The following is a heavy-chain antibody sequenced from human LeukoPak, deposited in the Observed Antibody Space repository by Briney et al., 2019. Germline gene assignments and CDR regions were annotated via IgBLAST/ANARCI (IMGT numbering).Heavy chain of an antibody. V-gene: IGHV4-34*01. CDR2: INHSGST. CDR3: ARGPSYYDFWQEFDY. J-gene: IGHJ4*02. Sequence: SETLSLTCAFSGGSFSGYYWSWIRQPPGKGLEWIGEINHSGSTNYNSSLKSRVTISVDTSKNQFSLKLSSVTAADTAVYYCARGPSYYDFWQEFDYWGQGTLVTVS. D-gene: IGHD3-3*01. CDR1: GGSFSGYY.